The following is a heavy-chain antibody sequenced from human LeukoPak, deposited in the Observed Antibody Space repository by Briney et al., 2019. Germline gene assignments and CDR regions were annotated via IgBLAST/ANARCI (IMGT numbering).Heavy chain of an antibody. CDR3: AGEKWELLGREDYYYGMDV. D-gene: IGHD1-26*01. J-gene: IGHJ6*02. CDR1: GYTFTGYY. CDR2: INPNSGGT. Sequence: ASVKVSCKASGYTFTGYYMHWVRQAPGQGLEWMGWINPNSGGTNYAQKFQGRVTMTRDTSISTAYMELSRLRSDDTAVYYCAGEKWELLGREDYYYGMDVWGQGTTVTVSS. V-gene: IGHV1-2*02.